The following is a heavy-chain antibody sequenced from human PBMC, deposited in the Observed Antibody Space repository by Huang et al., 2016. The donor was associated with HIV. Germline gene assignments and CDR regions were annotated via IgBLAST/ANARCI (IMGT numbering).Heavy chain of an antibody. Sequence: EVQLLESGGGLVQPGGSLRLSCAASGFTFSSYAMSWVRQAPGKVLEGVSAISGSGGSTYYADSVKGRFTISRDNSKNTLYLQMNSLRAEDTAVYYCAKQSSGWYVSADAFDIWGQGTMVTVSS. CDR2: ISGSGGST. V-gene: IGHV3-23*01. D-gene: IGHD6-19*01. CDR1: GFTFSSYA. CDR3: AKQSSGWYVSADAFDI. J-gene: IGHJ3*02.